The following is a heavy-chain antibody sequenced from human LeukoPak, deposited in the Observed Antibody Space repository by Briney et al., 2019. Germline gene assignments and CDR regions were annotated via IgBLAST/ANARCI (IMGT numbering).Heavy chain of an antibody. CDR3: ARDYNNRGHLDP. V-gene: IGHV1-18*04. CDR2: ISVNDGET. CDR1: GYTFTGYY. D-gene: IGHD1-14*01. J-gene: IGHJ5*02. Sequence: GASVKVSCKASGYTFTGYYMHWVRQAPGQGPEWVGWISVNDGETKSAQKFQDRLTLTRETSTATAYLELRSLKSDDTAIYYCARDYNNRGHLDPWGQGTLVTVSS.